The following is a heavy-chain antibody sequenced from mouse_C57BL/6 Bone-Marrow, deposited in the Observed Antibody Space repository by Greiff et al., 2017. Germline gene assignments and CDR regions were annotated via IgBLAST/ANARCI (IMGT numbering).Heavy chain of an antibody. J-gene: IGHJ2*01. V-gene: IGHV1-80*01. CDR2: IYPGDGDT. D-gene: IGHD2-5*01. Sequence: QVQLQQSGAELVKPGASVKISCKASGYAFSSYWMNWVKQRPGKGLEWIGQIYPGDGDTNYNGKFKGKATLTADKSSSTAYMQLSSLTSEDSAVYFCAREGGFYYSNYDLDYWGQGTTLTVSS. CDR3: AREGGFYYSNYDLDY. CDR1: GYAFSSYW.